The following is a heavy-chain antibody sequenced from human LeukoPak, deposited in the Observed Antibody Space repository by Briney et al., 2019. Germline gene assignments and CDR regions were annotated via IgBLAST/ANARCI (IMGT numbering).Heavy chain of an antibody. CDR3: ARDVVGATELDY. D-gene: IGHD1-26*01. Sequence: SVKVSCKASGFTFTSSAVQWVRQARGQRLEWIGWIVVGSGNTNYAQKFQERVTITRDMSTSTAYMELSSLRSEDTAVYYCARDVVGATELDYWGQGTLVTVSS. V-gene: IGHV1-58*01. CDR1: GFTFTSSA. CDR2: IVVGSGNT. J-gene: IGHJ4*02.